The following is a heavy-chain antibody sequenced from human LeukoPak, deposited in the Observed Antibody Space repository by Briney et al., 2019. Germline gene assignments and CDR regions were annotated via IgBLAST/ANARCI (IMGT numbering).Heavy chain of an antibody. V-gene: IGHV4-59*12. CDR2: IYYSGTT. CDR1: GASISGYY. Sequence: SETLSLTCTVSGASISGYYCSWIRQPPGKGLEWIGYIYYSGTTTYNPSLKSRVTMSVDTSKNQFALKLSAVTAADTAVYYCARLKFYDSTGYSPGHYMDVWGRGTTVTVSS. D-gene: IGHD3-22*01. CDR3: ARLKFYDSTGYSPGHYMDV. J-gene: IGHJ6*03.